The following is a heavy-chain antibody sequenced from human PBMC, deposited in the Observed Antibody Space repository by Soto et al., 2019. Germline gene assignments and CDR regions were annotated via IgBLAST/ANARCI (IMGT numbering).Heavy chain of an antibody. CDR2: ITWNSGNI. Sequence: EVQLVKSGGGLVQPGRSLRLSCAASGFTFDDYAMHWVRQAPGKGLEWVSGITWNSGNIDYADSVRGRLNISRDNAKNSLYLQMTSLRVEDTALYYCAKDAKDVVVIPAAIPVGDYYHYMEVWGKGTTVTVSS. D-gene: IGHD2-2*01. CDR3: AKDAKDVVVIPAAIPVGDYYHYMEV. V-gene: IGHV3-9*01. CDR1: GFTFDDYA. J-gene: IGHJ6*03.